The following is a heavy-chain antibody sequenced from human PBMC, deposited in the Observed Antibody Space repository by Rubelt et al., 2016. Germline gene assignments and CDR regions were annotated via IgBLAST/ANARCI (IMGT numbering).Heavy chain of an antibody. D-gene: IGHD3-10*01. CDR3: AKGPSYYYGTGDPSATGTYYFDY. Sequence: SGSGGSTYYADSVKGRFTISRDNSKNTLYLQMISLRAEDTAVYYCAKGPSYYYGTGDPSATGTYYFDYWGQGTLVTVSS. J-gene: IGHJ4*02. CDR2: SGSGGST. V-gene: IGHV3-23*01.